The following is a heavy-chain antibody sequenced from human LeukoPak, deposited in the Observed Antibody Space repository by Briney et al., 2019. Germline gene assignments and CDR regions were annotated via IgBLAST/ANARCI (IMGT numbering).Heavy chain of an antibody. Sequence: GGSLRLSCAASGVTFSSYWMSWVRQAPGKGRVGVANIKQDGSEKYYVDSVKGRFTISRDNAKNSLYLQMNSLRAEDTAVYYCARGLYSSGWYEGSFDYWGQGTLVTVSS. D-gene: IGHD6-19*01. CDR1: GVTFSSYW. CDR3: ARGLYSSGWYEGSFDY. V-gene: IGHV3-7*01. CDR2: IKQDGSEK. J-gene: IGHJ4*02.